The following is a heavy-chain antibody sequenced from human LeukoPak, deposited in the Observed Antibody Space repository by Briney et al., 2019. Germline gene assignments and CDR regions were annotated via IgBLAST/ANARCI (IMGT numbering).Heavy chain of an antibody. CDR3: ARAHRDFWSGYSDNYYYYYMDV. CDR1: GFTFSSYA. V-gene: IGHV3-66*01. Sequence: PGGSLRLSCAASGFTFSSYAMSWVRQAPGKGLEWVSFIYSDNTRYSDSVKGRFTISRDNSKNTLYLQMNSLRAEDTAVYYCARAHRDFWSGYSDNYYYYYMDVWGKGTTVTVSS. CDR2: IYSDNT. J-gene: IGHJ6*03. D-gene: IGHD3-3*01.